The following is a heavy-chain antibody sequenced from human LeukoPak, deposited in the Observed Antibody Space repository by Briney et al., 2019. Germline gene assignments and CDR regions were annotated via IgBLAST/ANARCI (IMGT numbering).Heavy chain of an antibody. D-gene: IGHD4/OR15-4a*01. V-gene: IGHV3-48*03. CDR1: GFTFSSYE. CDR3: ARDHTPMVTGRGNMDV. J-gene: IGHJ6*03. CDR2: ISSSGGTM. Sequence: PGGSLRLSCAASGFTFSSYEMNWVRQAPGKGLEWVSYISSSGGTMYYADSVRGRFTISRDSAKNSLYLQMNSLRPEDTAVYYCARDHTPMVTGRGNMDVWGKGTTVTISS.